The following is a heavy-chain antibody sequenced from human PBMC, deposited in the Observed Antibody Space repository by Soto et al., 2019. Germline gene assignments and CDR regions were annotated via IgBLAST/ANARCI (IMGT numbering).Heavy chain of an antibody. CDR3: ARVSLVTIRGWFDP. J-gene: IGHJ5*02. D-gene: IGHD2-21*02. Sequence: ASVKVSSKASGYTFTSNAMHWAHQAPGQRLEWMGWINAGNGNTKYSQKFQGRVTITRDTSASTGYMDLSSLRSEDTAVYYCARVSLVTIRGWFDPWGQGTLVTVSS. V-gene: IGHV1-3*01. CDR1: GYTFTSNA. CDR2: INAGNGNT.